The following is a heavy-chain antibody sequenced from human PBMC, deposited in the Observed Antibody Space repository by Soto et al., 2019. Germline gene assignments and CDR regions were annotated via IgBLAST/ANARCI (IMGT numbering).Heavy chain of an antibody. J-gene: IGHJ6*03. V-gene: IGHV3-74*01. CDR2: INSDGSST. CDR1: GFTFSNYW. CDR3: ARGFLVTVTTDYYYYMDV. Sequence: GGSLRLSCAASGFTFSNYWIHWVRQAPGKGLVWVSRINSDGSSTSYADSVKGRFTISRDNAKNTLYLQMKSLRAEDTAVYYCARGFLVTVTTDYYYYMDVWGKGTTVTVSS. D-gene: IGHD4-17*01.